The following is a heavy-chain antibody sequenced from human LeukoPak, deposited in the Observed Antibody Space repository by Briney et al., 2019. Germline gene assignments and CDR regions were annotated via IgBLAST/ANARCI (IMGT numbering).Heavy chain of an antibody. J-gene: IGHJ6*02. V-gene: IGHV3-33*01. D-gene: IGHD2-8*02. CDR2: IWYDGSNK. CDR3: ARGRWDTGGLHGLDV. Sequence: PGGSLRLSCAASGFTFSSFGMHWVRQAPGKGLEWVAVIWYDGSNKYYADSMKGRFTISRDNSQNTLYLQGNNLRAEDTAVYCCARGRWDTGGLHGLDVWGQGTTVTVSS. CDR1: GFTFSSFG.